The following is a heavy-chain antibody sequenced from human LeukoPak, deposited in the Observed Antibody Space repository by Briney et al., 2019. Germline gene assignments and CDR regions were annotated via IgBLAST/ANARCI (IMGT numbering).Heavy chain of an antibody. J-gene: IGHJ6*02. D-gene: IGHD6-13*01. V-gene: IGHV1-46*01. CDR2: INPSGGSA. Sequence: ASVTVSCKASGYTFTSYYMHWVRQAPGQGLEWMGIINPSGGSASYAQKFQGRVTMTRDTSTSTVYMELSSLRSEDTAVYYCAREIAAAGQYYYGMDVWGQGTTVTVSS. CDR3: AREIAAAGQYYYGMDV. CDR1: GYTFTSYY.